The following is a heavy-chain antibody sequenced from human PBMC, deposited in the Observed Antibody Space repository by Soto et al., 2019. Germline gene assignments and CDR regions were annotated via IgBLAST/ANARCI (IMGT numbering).Heavy chain of an antibody. CDR2: ISAYNGNT. V-gene: IGHV1-18*04. D-gene: IGHD1-26*01. CDR3: ARDLVGAIETYYYYGMDV. Sequence: ASVKVSCKASGYTFTSYGISWVRQAPGQGLEWMGWISAYNGNTNYAQKLQGRVTMTTDTSTSTAYMELRSLRSDDTAVYYCARDLVGAIETYYYYGMDVWGQGTTVTVYS. CDR1: GYTFTSYG. J-gene: IGHJ6*02.